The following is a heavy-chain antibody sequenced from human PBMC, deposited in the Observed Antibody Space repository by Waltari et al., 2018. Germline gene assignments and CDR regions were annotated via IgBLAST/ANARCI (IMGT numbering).Heavy chain of an antibody. J-gene: IGHJ4*02. D-gene: IGHD3-16*01. Sequence: QVQLVQSGAEVKKPGSSVKVSCKASGGTFSTYAISWVRQAPGQGLEWMGGILPIFATPNYAQKFQGGVTFTADKSTGTAYMELGSLGSEVTAVYYCARGGYYFDSWGQGTLVTVSS. V-gene: IGHV1-69*06. CDR3: ARGGYYFDS. CDR2: ILPIFATP. CDR1: GGTFSTYA.